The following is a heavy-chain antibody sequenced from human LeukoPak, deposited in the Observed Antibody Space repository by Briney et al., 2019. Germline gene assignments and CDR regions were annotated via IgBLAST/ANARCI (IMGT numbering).Heavy chain of an antibody. CDR2: ISSSGSTI. Sequence: SGGSLRLSCAASGFTFSSYEMSWVRQAPGKGLEWVSYISSSGSTIYYADSVKGRFTISRDNAKNSLYLQMNSLRAEDTAVYYCAKGTYSSSFHYWGQGTLVTVSS. V-gene: IGHV3-48*03. D-gene: IGHD6-6*01. CDR3: AKGTYSSSFHY. CDR1: GFTFSSYE. J-gene: IGHJ4*02.